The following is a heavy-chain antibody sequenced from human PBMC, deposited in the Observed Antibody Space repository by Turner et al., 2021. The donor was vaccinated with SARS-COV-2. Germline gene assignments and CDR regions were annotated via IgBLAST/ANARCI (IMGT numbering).Heavy chain of an antibody. CDR2: ISSSSSTI. CDR1: GFTFSTYS. D-gene: IGHD4-17*01. CDR3: ARDRDYGDYGVYYYGLDV. Sequence: EVQLVESGGGLVQPGGSLRLSCAASGFTFSTYSMNWVRRAPGKGLEWVSYISSSSSTIFYADSVKGRFTISRDNAKNSLYLQMNSLRAEDTAVYYCARDRDYGDYGVYYYGLDVWGQGTTVTVSS. V-gene: IGHV3-48*01. J-gene: IGHJ6*02.